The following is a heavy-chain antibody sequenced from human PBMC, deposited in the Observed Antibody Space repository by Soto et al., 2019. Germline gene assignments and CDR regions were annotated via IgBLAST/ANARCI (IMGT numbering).Heavy chain of an antibody. Sequence: GGSLRLSCAASGFTFSSYSMSWVRQAPGKGLEWVSYISSSSSTIYYADSVKGRFTISRDNAKNSLYLQMNSLRAEDTAVYCCAREGGSGWKGRVLYNWFDPWGQGTLVTVSS. D-gene: IGHD6-19*01. CDR3: AREGGSGWKGRVLYNWFDP. J-gene: IGHJ5*02. CDR2: ISSSSSTI. V-gene: IGHV3-48*01. CDR1: GFTFSSYS.